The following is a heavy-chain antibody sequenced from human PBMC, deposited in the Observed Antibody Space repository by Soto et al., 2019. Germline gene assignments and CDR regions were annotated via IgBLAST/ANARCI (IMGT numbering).Heavy chain of an antibody. CDR3: AKVWPRAGSYYYYGMDV. V-gene: IGHV3-23*01. D-gene: IGHD6-19*01. Sequence: HPVGSLRLSCAASGFTFSSYAMSWVRQAPGKGLEWVSAISGSGGSTYYADSVKGRFTISRDNSKNTLYLQMNSLRAEDTAVYYCAKVWPRAGSYYYYGMDVWGQGTTVTVSS. J-gene: IGHJ6*02. CDR1: GFTFSSYA. CDR2: ISGSGGST.